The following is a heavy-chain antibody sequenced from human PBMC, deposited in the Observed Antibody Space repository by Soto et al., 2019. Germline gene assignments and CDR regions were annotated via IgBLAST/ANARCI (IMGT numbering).Heavy chain of an antibody. V-gene: IGHV1-46*04. J-gene: IGHJ1*01. Sequence: QVQLVQSGAEVKKPGTSVKISCKTSGDTFTTYYLQWVRQAPGRGVEWMGIINPDNGSTNYAQKLRGRVTMTRDTSTSTVYMDLTSLRSEDTAVYFCVRGLGVGSGLRLQHWGQGTLVTVSS. CDR3: VRGLGVGSGLRLQH. CDR1: GDTFTTYY. D-gene: IGHD6-19*01. CDR2: INPDNGST.